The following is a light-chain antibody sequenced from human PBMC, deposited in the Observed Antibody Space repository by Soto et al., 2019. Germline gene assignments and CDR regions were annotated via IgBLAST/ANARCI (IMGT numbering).Light chain of an antibody. J-gene: IGKJ1*01. CDR1: QSISSY. Sequence: IQMTQSPSSLSASLGYVVTITCRSSQSISSYLNWYQQKPGKAPKVLIYAASSLQSGVPSRFSGSGSGTDFTLTISSLQPEDFATYYCQQSYSIPWTFGQGTKVDI. CDR2: AAS. CDR3: QQSYSIPWT. V-gene: IGKV1-39*01.